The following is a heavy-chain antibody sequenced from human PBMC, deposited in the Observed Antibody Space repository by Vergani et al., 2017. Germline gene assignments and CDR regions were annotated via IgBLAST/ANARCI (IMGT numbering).Heavy chain of an antibody. V-gene: IGHV3-53*04. Sequence: EVQLVESGGGLVQPGGSLRLSCAASGFTVSSNYMSWVRQAPGKGLEWVSVIYSGGSTYYADAVKGRFTISRHNSKNTLYLQMNSLRAEDTAVYYCARGSSAYYFDYWGQGTLVTVSS. CDR1: GFTVSSNY. J-gene: IGHJ4*02. CDR3: ARGSSAYYFDY. D-gene: IGHD1-26*01. CDR2: IYSGGST.